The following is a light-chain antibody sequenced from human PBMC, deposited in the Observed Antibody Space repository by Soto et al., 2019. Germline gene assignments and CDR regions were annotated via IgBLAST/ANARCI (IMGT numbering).Light chain of an antibody. Sequence: EIVLTQSRVPLSLSPGKRATLPCWSSQSVRSRYLAWYQQKPGQAPRLLISGASSRATGIPDRFSGSGSGTDFTLTVSRLEPEDFALYYCQQYGNSPITFGQGTRLEIK. J-gene: IGKJ5*01. V-gene: IGKV3-20*01. CDR2: GAS. CDR3: QQYGNSPIT. CDR1: QSVRSRY.